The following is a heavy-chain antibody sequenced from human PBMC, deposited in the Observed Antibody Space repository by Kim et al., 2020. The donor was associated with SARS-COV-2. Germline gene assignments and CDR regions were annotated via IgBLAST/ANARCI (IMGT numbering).Heavy chain of an antibody. J-gene: IGHJ6*02. CDR1: GYSFTSYW. V-gene: IGHV5-10-1*01. D-gene: IGHD6-19*01. Sequence: GESLKISCKGSGYSFTSYWISWVRQMPGKGLEWMGRIDPSDSYTNYSPSFQGHVTISADKSISTDYLQWSSLKASDTAMYYCARLPLQQWLVVDYYGMDVWGQGTTVTVSS. CDR3: ARLPLQQWLVVDYYGMDV. CDR2: IDPSDSYT.